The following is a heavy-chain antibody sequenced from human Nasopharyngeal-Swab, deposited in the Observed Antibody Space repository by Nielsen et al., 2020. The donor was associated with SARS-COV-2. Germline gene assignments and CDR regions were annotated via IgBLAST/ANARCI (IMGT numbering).Heavy chain of an antibody. V-gene: IGHV3-21*04. CDR2: ISSSSSYT. CDR3: AKDSVLLWFGELYYMDV. J-gene: IGHJ6*03. CDR1: GFTFSSYS. D-gene: IGHD3-10*01. Sequence: GGSLRLSCAASGFTFSSYSMNWVRQAPGKGLEWVSSISSSSSYTYYADSVKGRFTISRDNSKNTLYLQMNSLRAEDTAVYYCAKDSVLLWFGELYYMDVWGKGTTVTVSS.